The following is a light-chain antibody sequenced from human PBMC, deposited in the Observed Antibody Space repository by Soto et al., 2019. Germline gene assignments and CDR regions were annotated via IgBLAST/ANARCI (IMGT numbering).Light chain of an antibody. V-gene: IGKV3-11*01. CDR1: QRVSSY. J-gene: IGKJ2*01. CDR2: DAS. CDR3: QQRSNWPPNFT. Sequence: EIVLTQSPATLSLSPGERATLSCSASQRVSSYLAWYQQKPGQAPRLLIYDASNRATGIPARFSGSGSGTDFTLTISSLAPEDFAVYYCQQRSNWPPNFTFGQGTKLEIK.